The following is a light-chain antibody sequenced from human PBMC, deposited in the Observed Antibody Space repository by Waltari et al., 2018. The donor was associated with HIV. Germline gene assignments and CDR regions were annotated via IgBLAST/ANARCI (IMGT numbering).Light chain of an antibody. CDR1: SSVVVGYNF. Sequence: QSALTQPPSASGSPGQSVPISCTGTSSVVVGYNFVSWYQQHPGNAPKLLIFEATKRPSGVPDRFSGSKSGNTASLTVSGLQAEDEADYYCSSYAGSSTLMFGGGTKLTVL. CDR3: SSYAGSSTLM. V-gene: IGLV2-8*01. J-gene: IGLJ3*02. CDR2: EAT.